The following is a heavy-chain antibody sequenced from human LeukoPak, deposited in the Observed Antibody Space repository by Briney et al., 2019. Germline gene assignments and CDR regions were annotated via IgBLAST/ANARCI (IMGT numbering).Heavy chain of an antibody. CDR3: AREGGLLDSGNWFDP. V-gene: IGHV1-2*02. J-gene: IGHJ5*02. D-gene: IGHD1-26*01. CDR2: INPNSGGT. CDR1: GYTFTGYY. Sequence: ASVKVSCKASGYTFTGYYMHWVRQAPGQGLEWMGWINPNSGGTNYAQKFQGRVTMTRDTSISTAYMELSRLRSDDTAVYYCAREGGLLDSGNWFDPWGQGTLVTVSS.